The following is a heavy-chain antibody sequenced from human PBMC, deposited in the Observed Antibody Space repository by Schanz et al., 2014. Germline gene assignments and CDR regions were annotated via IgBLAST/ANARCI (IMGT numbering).Heavy chain of an antibody. D-gene: IGHD5-18*01. Sequence: EVQLVESGGGLIHPGGSLRLSCAVSGFTVSTNYMTWVRQAPGKGLECVSVLYTGGSTFYAESVRGRFFISRDSSKNTLFLHMNSLRAEDTAIYFCARDVYRSGRPFDLWGQGTLVTVSS. V-gene: IGHV3-53*01. J-gene: IGHJ5*02. CDR2: LYTGGST. CDR1: GFTVSTNY. CDR3: ARDVYRSGRPFDL.